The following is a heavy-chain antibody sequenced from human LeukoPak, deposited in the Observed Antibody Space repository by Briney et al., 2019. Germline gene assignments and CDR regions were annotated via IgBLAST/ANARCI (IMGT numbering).Heavy chain of an antibody. CDR2: INPYNDNT. CDR3: ARRQYYSDSRDYPAYDAVDI. D-gene: IGHD3-22*01. J-gene: IGHJ3*02. V-gene: IGHV1-18*01. CDR1: GYTFTTYG. Sequence: ASVKVSCKASGYTFTTYGISWVRQAPGQGLEWMAWINPYNDNTNYAQNLQGRVTITTVTSTTTASMELRSLRADDTAVYYCARRQYYSDSRDYPAYDAVDIWGQGTMVTVSS.